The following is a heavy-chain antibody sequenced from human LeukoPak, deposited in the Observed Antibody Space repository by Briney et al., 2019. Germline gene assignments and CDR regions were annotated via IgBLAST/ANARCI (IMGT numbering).Heavy chain of an antibody. CDR2: IYYSGST. Sequence: SETLSLTCTVSGGSISTYYWSWIRQPPGKGLEWIAYIYYSGSTNYNPSLKSRVTISVDTSKNQFSLKLSSVTAADTAVYYCARFSNNYDILTGYPMYYFDHWGQGTLVTVSS. D-gene: IGHD3-9*01. J-gene: IGHJ4*02. V-gene: IGHV4-59*01. CDR3: ARFSNNYDILTGYPMYYFDH. CDR1: GGSISTYY.